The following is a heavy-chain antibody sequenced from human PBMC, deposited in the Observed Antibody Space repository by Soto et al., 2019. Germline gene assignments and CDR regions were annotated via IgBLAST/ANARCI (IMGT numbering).Heavy chain of an antibody. CDR1: GFTFSSYG. CDR2: IWYDGSNK. J-gene: IGHJ4*02. V-gene: IGHV3-33*06. D-gene: IGHD6-6*01. Sequence: GGSLRLSCAASGFTFSSYGMHWVRQAPGKGLEWVAGIWYDGSNKYYADSVKGRFTISRDNSKNTLYLQMNGLRAEDTAVYYCAKDLMSIAAPTGFDYWGQGTLVTVSS. CDR3: AKDLMSIAAPTGFDY.